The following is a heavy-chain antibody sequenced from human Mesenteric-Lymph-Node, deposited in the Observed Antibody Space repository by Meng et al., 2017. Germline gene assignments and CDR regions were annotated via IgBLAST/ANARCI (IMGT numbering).Heavy chain of an antibody. V-gene: IGHV3-21*01. CDR1: GVTFSSYS. Sequence: EVQLVEPGGGRVKLGGCLRLSCVASGVTFSSYSMIWVRQAPGKGLEWVSSISSSGTYIYYADSVKGRFTISRDNAKNSLYLQMNSLRAEDTAVYYCARGSGLAVAATFDYWGQGTLVTVSS. CDR3: ARGSGLAVAATFDY. J-gene: IGHJ4*02. CDR2: ISSSGTYI. D-gene: IGHD1-26*01.